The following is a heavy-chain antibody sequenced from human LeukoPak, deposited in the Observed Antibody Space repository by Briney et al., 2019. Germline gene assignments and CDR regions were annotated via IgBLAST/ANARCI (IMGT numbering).Heavy chain of an antibody. CDR2: ISGSGGST. D-gene: IGHD5/OR15-5a*01. CDR3: AKDREYTVYDSPLDY. V-gene: IGHV3-23*01. Sequence: GGSLRLSCAASGFTFSGYAMTWVRQAPGTGLEWVSAISGSGGSTYYADSAKGRFTISRDNSKNTLYHQMNSLRAEDTAVYYCAKDREYTVYDSPLDYWGQGTLVTVSS. J-gene: IGHJ4*02. CDR1: GFTFSGYA.